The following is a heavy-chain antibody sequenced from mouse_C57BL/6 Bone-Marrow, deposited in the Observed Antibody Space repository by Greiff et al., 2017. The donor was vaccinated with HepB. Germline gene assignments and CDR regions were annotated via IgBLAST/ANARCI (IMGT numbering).Heavy chain of an antibody. J-gene: IGHJ2*01. D-gene: IGHD1-1*01. Sequence: QVQLQQSGAELARPGASVKLSCKASGYTFTSYGISWVKQRTGQGLEWIGEIYPRSGNTYYNEKFKGKATLTADKSSSTAYMEIRSLTSEDSAVYFCARHGSSPRYWGQGTTLTVSS. V-gene: IGHV1-81*01. CDR3: ARHGSSPRY. CDR1: GYTFTSYG. CDR2: IYPRSGNT.